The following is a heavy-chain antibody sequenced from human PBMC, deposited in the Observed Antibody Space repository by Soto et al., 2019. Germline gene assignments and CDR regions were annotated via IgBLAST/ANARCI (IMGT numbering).Heavy chain of an antibody. CDR3: AHSSDYVWGRGYGY. D-gene: IGHD3-16*01. CDR1: GFSLSTSGVG. CDR2: IYWNDDK. V-gene: IGHV2-5*01. Sequence: QITLKESGPTLVKPTQTLTLTCTFSGFSLSTSGVGVGWIRQPPGKALEWFALIYWNDDKRYSPSLKSRLTITKDTSKNQVVLTMTNMDPVDTATYYCAHSSDYVWGRGYGYWGQGTLVTVSS. J-gene: IGHJ4*02.